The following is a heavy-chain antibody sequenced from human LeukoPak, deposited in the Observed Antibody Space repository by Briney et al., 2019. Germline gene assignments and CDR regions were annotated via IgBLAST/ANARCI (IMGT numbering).Heavy chain of an antibody. CDR1: GGSISSSNW. CDR2: IYHSGST. J-gene: IGHJ6*02. CDR3: ASSYYYGSGSYFGIYYYYGMDV. D-gene: IGHD3-10*01. Sequence: SETLSLTCAVSGGSISSSNWWSWVRQPPGKGLEWIGEIYHSGSTNYNPSLKSRVTISVDKSKNQFSLKLGSVTAADTAVYYCASSYYYGSGSYFGIYYYYGMDVWGQGTTVTVSS. V-gene: IGHV4-4*02.